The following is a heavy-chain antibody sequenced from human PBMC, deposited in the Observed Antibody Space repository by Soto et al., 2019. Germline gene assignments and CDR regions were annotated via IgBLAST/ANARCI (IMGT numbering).Heavy chain of an antibody. D-gene: IGHD2-15*01. Sequence: SETLSLTCTVSGGSIINGDTYLNWIRQHPEKGLEWMGYINYRGTTNYNPALKSRILISIDTSKNQFSLRLTSVTAADTAVYYCARDAPGVAPYWGQGTLVTVSS. CDR1: GGSIINGDTY. V-gene: IGHV4-31*03. CDR2: INYRGTT. J-gene: IGHJ4*02. CDR3: ARDAPGVAPY.